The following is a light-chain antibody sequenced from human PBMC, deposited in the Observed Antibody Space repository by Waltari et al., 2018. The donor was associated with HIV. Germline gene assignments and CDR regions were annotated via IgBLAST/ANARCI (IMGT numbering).Light chain of an antibody. CDR1: RIGSKS. CDR3: QVWEITDDPVV. Sequence: SYVLTQPPSVSVAPGQTARITCGGSRIGSKSVHWYQQKPGQAPVLVVQDDSARPSRIPERFSGSNSGDTATLAISKVEAGDEADYYCQVWEITDDPVVFGGRTTLTVL. CDR2: DDS. J-gene: IGLJ2*01. V-gene: IGLV3-21*02.